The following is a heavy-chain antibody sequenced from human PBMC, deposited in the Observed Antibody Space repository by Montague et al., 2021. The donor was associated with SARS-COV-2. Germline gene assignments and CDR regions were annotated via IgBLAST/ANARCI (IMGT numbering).Heavy chain of an antibody. D-gene: IGHD3-16*01. CDR2: ISTSGNT. J-gene: IGHJ6*02. V-gene: IGHV4-61*02. CDR1: GGSVNSGNYY. CDR3: PRWGEYYVSPYYYYAMDV. Sequence: TLSLTCTVSGGSVNSGNYYWSWIRQPAGKRLEWMGRISTSGNTNYNLYLKSRLSILVDTSKNPFSLNLRPATAADTAVYYCPRWGEYYVSPYYYYAMDVWGQGTTVTVSS.